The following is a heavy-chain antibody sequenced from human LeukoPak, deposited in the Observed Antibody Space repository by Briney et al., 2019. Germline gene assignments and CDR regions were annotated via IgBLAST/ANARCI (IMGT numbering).Heavy chain of an antibody. V-gene: IGHV4-59*08. D-gene: IGHD4-17*01. CDR2: IYYSGST. CDR3: ARQRGGHDYGDYYFDY. J-gene: IGHJ4*02. CDR1: GGSISSYY. Sequence: SETLSLTCTVSGGSISSYYWSWIRQPPGKGLEWIGYIYYSGSTNYNPSLKSRVTISVGTSKNQFSLKLSSVTAADTAVYYCARQRGGHDYGDYYFDYWGQGTLVTVSS.